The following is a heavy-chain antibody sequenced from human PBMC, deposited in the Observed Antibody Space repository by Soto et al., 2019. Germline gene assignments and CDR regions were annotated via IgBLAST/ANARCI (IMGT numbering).Heavy chain of an antibody. CDR1: GFTFSSYG. V-gene: IGHV3-30*18. D-gene: IGHD3-3*01. J-gene: IGHJ4*02. Sequence: QVQLVESGGGVVQPGRSLRLSCAASGFTFSSYGMHWVRQAPGKGLEWVAVISSDGSNKYYADSVKGRFTISRDNSKNTLYLQMNSLRAEDTAVYYCAKSSVYDFWSGYYPTYSYYFDYWGQGTLVTVSS. CDR2: ISSDGSNK. CDR3: AKSSVYDFWSGYYPTYSYYFDY.